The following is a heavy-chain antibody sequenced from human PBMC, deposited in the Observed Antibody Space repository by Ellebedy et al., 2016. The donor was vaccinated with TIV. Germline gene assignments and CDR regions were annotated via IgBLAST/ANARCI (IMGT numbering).Heavy chain of an antibody. CDR1: GFTFSSYW. CDR3: AKVVAAFEPATRGMDV. CDR2: INSDGSDI. Sequence: GESLKISXEASGFTFSSYWMVWVRQVPGMGLVYVSEINSDGSDIRYADSVRGRFTISRDNAKNTLYLQMNSLRVEDTALYYCAKVVAAFEPATRGMDVWGPGTTVTVSS. D-gene: IGHD1-1*01. V-gene: IGHV3-74*01. J-gene: IGHJ6*02.